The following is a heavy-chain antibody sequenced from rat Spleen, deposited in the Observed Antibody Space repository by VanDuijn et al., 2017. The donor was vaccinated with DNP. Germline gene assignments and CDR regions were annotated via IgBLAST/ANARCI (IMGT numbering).Heavy chain of an antibody. V-gene: IGHV5-22*01. Sequence: EVQLVESGGGLVQPGRSLKLSCAASGFTFSDYYMAWVRQAPTKGLEWVAYIRYDGGSPYYGDSVKGRFTISRDNAKSTLYLQMNSLRSEDMATYYCARPGYYGYNFPYYFDYWGQGVMVTVSS. CDR1: GFTFSDYY. CDR2: IRYDGGSP. D-gene: IGHD1-9*01. CDR3: ARPGYYGYNFPYYFDY. J-gene: IGHJ2*01.